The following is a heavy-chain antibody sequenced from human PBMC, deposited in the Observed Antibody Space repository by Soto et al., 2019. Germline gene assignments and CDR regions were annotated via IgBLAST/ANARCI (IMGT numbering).Heavy chain of an antibody. J-gene: IGHJ4*02. CDR1: GGSISSYY. CDR3: ARHNYGSGSTYFDY. CDR2: IYYSGST. D-gene: IGHD3-10*01. Sequence: QVQLQESGPGLVKPSETLSLTYTVSGGSISSYYWSWIRQPPGKGLEWIGYIYYSGSTNYNPSLKSRVTLSVDTSKNQFSLKLKSMAAADTAVYYCARHNYGSGSTYFDYWGQGTLVTVSS. V-gene: IGHV4-59*08.